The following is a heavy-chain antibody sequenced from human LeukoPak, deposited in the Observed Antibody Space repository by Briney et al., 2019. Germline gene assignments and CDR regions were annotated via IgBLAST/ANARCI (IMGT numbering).Heavy chain of an antibody. CDR1: GGTFSSYA. CDR3: ARDRGYYDSSGYYSG. J-gene: IGHJ4*02. Sequence: GSSVKVSCKASGGTFSSYATSWVRQAPGQGLEWMGGIIPIFGTANYAQKFQGRVTITADESTSTAYMELSSLRPEDTAVYYCARDRGYYDSSGYYSGWGQGTLVTVSS. V-gene: IGHV1-69*01. D-gene: IGHD3-22*01. CDR2: IIPIFGTA.